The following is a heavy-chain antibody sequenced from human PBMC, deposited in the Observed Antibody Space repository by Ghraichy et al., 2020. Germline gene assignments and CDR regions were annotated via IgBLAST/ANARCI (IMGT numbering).Heavy chain of an antibody. J-gene: IGHJ3*01. D-gene: IGHD4-17*01. V-gene: IGHV3-23*05. CDR2: LFSGGTT. CDR3: GKDPNGDYVGAFDF. Sequence: GGSLRLSCTASGFTFSSYAMTWVGHPPGKGLEWVSSLFSGGTTVYADSVKGRFTISRDNAKNTLYLQMNSLRAEDTALYYCGKDPNGDYVGAFDFWGQGTMVT. CDR1: GFTFSSYA.